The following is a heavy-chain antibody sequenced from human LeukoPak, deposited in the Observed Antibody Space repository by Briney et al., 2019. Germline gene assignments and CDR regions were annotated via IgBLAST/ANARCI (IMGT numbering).Heavy chain of an antibody. Sequence: SETLSLTCSVSGYSISSGYYWGWIRQPPGKGLEWIGSIYYSGSTYYNPSLKSRVTISVDTSKNQFSLKLSSVTAADTAVYYCAREEVAVAGFLLGNWFDPWGQGTLVTVSS. CDR2: IYYSGST. V-gene: IGHV4-38-2*02. J-gene: IGHJ5*02. CDR1: GYSISSGYY. CDR3: AREEVAVAGFLLGNWFDP. D-gene: IGHD6-19*01.